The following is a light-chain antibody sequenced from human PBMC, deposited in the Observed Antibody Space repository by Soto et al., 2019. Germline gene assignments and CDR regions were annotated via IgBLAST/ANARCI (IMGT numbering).Light chain of an antibody. J-gene: IGLJ2*01. V-gene: IGLV2-23*01. CDR2: EGS. CDR1: SSDVGSYNL. Sequence: QSVLIQPASVSGSPGQSITISCTGTSSDVGSYNLVSWYQQYPGKAPKLMIYEGSERPSGVSNRFSGSKSGNTASLTISGLQAEDEADYYCCSYAGSTTPVVFGGGTKLTVL. CDR3: CSYAGSTTPVV.